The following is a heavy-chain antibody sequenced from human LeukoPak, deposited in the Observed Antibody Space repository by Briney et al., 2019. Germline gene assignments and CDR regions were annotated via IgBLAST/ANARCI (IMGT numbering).Heavy chain of an antibody. CDR1: GFPFSSYS. CDR3: ARETNTSDGSGYIRDDVRRGDY. D-gene: IGHD3-22*01. Sequence: GGSLRLSCAGSGFPFSSYSMNWVGPVPGGGLEWVSSISSSGTYIYYADSVKGRFTISRDHAKNSLYLQMNSLRAEDTAVYYCARETNTSDGSGYIRDDVRRGDYWGQGTLVTVSS. V-gene: IGHV3-21*06. CDR2: ISSSGTYI. J-gene: IGHJ4*02.